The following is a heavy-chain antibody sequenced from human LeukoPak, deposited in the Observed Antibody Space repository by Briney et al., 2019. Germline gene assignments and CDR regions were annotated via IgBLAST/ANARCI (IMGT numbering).Heavy chain of an antibody. CDR2: ISYDGSNK. CDR3: VKGYGELVDY. V-gene: IGHV3-30*18. J-gene: IGHJ4*02. CDR1: RFTFSSYG. Sequence: GGSLRLSCAASRFTFSSYGMHWVRQAPGKGLEWVAVISYDGSNKYYADSVKGRFTISRDNSKNTLYLQMNSLRAEDTAVYYCVKGYGELVDYWGQGTLVTVSS. D-gene: IGHD4-17*01.